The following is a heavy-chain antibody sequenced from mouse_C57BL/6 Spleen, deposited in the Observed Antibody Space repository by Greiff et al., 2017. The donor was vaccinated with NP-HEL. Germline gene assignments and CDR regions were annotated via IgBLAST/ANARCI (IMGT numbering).Heavy chain of an antibody. CDR1: GYTFTSYW. CDR3: TYITTDPAWFAY. Sequence: VQLQQPGAELVKPGASVKMSCKASGYTFTSYWITWVKQRPGQGLEWIGDIYPGSGSTNYNEKFKSKATLTADTSSNTAYLQLSSLTSEDTAVYYCTYITTDPAWFAYWGQGTLVTVSA. CDR2: IYPGSGST. D-gene: IGHD1-1*01. J-gene: IGHJ3*01. V-gene: IGHV1-55*01.